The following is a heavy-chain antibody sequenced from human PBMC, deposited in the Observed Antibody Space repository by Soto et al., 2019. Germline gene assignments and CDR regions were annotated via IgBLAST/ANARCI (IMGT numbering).Heavy chain of an antibody. Sequence: GSLRLSCLGSGFIFINSGMHWFRQTPGKGLEWVAFMSYDGSDTFYADSVKGRFTISRDNSKNTLFLHMSNLRAEDTAMYYCTIVRVADSALDHWGQGTLVTVSS. CDR1: GFIFINSG. D-gene: IGHD3-10*02. J-gene: IGHJ4*02. CDR2: MSYDGSDT. V-gene: IGHV3-30*02. CDR3: TIVRVADSALDH.